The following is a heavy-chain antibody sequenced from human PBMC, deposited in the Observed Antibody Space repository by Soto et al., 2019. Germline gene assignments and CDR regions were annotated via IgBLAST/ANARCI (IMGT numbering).Heavy chain of an antibody. CDR2: ISSSSGST. D-gene: IGHD5-12*01. CDR3: ARDRGGYDRLYYYHGMDV. V-gene: IGHV3-11*06. CDR1: GFTFSDYY. Sequence: GGSLRLSCTASGFTFSDYYMSWIRQAPGKGLEYISYISSSSGSTNYADSVKGRFTISRDNAKNSLYLQMSGLRAEDTAVYDCARDRGGYDRLYYYHGMDVWGQGTTVTVSS. J-gene: IGHJ6*02.